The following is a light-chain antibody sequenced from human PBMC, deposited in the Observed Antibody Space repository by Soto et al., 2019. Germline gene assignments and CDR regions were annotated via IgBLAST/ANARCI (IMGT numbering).Light chain of an antibody. J-gene: IGKJ5*01. CDR3: QQHDSSPIT. CDR2: GAS. V-gene: IGKV3-20*01. CDR1: QNLSRYF. Sequence: EIVLTQSPGTLSLSPGDRASLSCRASQNLSRYFLAWYKHKPGQAPSLLISGASRRATGIPDRFSGGGSGTDFTLTISRLEPEDFALYYCQQHDSSPITFGQGTRLEIK.